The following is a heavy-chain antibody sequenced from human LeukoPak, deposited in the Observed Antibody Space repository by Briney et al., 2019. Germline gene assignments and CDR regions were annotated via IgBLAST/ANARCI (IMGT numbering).Heavy chain of an antibody. CDR3: ARHVVGPGYSSVSNLDY. J-gene: IGHJ4*02. CDR2: FYDGGTT. V-gene: IGHV4-59*04. Sequence: SQTLSPTCTVSGASVSSYDCTCIRQPAGKGLDLIECFYDGGTTHYHPSLKSRATISVDTSQNQFSVSLSSVTAADTAVYYCARHVVGPGYSSVSNLDYWGQGTLVTVSS. D-gene: IGHD2-21*01. CDR1: GASVSSYD.